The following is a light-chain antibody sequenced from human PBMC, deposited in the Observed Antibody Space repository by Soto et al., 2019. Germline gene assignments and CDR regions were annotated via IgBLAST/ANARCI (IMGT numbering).Light chain of an antibody. CDR3: QQYGSAPT. CDR1: QSGSSNY. CDR2: DVS. V-gene: IGKV3-20*01. Sequence: ENVLTQSPGTLSLSPGESATLACRSSQSGSSNYLPWYQQKPDQAPRLFIYDVSGRATGIPDRFSGSGSGTDFTLTISRLEPEDFAVYYCQQYGSAPTFGQGTKGEIK. J-gene: IGKJ1*01.